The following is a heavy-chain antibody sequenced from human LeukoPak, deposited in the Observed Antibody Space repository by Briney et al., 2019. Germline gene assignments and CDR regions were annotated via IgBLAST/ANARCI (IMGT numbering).Heavy chain of an antibody. CDR1: GFTFSSYS. CDR3: ASPPLYSSSPLDY. J-gene: IGHJ4*02. Sequence: PGGSPRLSCAASGFTFSSYSMNWVRQAPGKGLEWVSSISSSSSYIYYADSVKGRFTISRDNAKNSLYLQMNSLRAEDTAVYYCASPPLYSSSPLDYWGQGTLVTVSS. V-gene: IGHV3-21*01. D-gene: IGHD6-6*01. CDR2: ISSSSSYI.